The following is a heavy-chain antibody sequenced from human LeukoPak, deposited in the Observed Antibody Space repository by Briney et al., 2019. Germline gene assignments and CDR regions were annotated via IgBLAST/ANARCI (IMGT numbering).Heavy chain of an antibody. Sequence: GGSLRLSCAASGFTFSSYWMHWVRQAPGKGLVWVSHINSDGRSTSYADSVKGRFTISRDNAKNTLYLQMNSLRAEDTAVYYCAREIYHAFDIWGQGTMVTVSS. V-gene: IGHV3-74*01. CDR2: INSDGRST. J-gene: IGHJ3*02. D-gene: IGHD3-16*02. CDR1: GFTFSSYW. CDR3: AREIYHAFDI.